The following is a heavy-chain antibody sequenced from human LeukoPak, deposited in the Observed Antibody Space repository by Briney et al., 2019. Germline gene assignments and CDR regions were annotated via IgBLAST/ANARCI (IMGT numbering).Heavy chain of an antibody. CDR3: VRTAGRDGGI. V-gene: IGHV3-11*06. CDR2: ISSGSSDT. Sequence: GGSLRLSCAASGFTFSNAWMSWIRQAPGKGLEWLSYISSGSSDTNYADSVKGRFTISRDNAKKSLYLQMNSLRAEDTAVYYCVRTAGRDGGIWGQGTLVTVSS. D-gene: IGHD1-26*01. J-gene: IGHJ4*02. CDR1: GFTFSNAW.